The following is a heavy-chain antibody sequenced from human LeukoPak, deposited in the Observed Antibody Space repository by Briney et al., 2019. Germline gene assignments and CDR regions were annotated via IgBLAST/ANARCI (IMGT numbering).Heavy chain of an antibody. CDR2: ISSSSSYI. J-gene: IGHJ4*02. CDR1: GFTFSSYS. Sequence: PGGSLRLSCAASGFTFSSYSMNWVRQAPGKGLEWVSSISSSSSYIYYADSVKGRFTISRDNAKNSLYLQMNSLRAEDTAVYYXXXXXGYQLLMDYWGQGTLVTVSS. V-gene: IGHV3-21*01. D-gene: IGHD2-2*01. CDR3: XXXXGYQLLMDY.